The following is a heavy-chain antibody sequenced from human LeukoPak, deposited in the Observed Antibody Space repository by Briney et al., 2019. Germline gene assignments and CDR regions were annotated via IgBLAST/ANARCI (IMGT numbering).Heavy chain of an antibody. D-gene: IGHD2-15*01. J-gene: IGHJ4*02. CDR1: GFTVSSIY. V-gene: IGHV3-66*01. CDR3: ARDQGSGLFRWY. CDR2: ISSDSST. Sequence: GGSLRLSCAASGFTVSSIYMCCVPPAPGKRLECVSVISSDSSTYYADPVKGRFTISRDISKNTMYLQMSSLRAAHTGLLYCARDQGSGLFRWYGGQGTLVTVP.